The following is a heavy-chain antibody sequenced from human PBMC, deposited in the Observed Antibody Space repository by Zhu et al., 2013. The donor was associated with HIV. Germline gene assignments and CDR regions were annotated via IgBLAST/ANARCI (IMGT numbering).Heavy chain of an antibody. CDR2: ISPIFGTT. D-gene: IGHD4-17*01. Sequence: QVQLVQSGAEVKKPGSSVRVSCKASGGTFSNYAVSWVRQAPGQGLEWMGGISPIFGTTDYAQKFQGRVTITADESTSTAYMELSSLRSEDTAVYYCARSDYGGPPFAFDIWGQGTMVTVSS. V-gene: IGHV1-69*01. CDR1: GGTFSNYA. CDR3: ARSDYGGPPFAFDI. J-gene: IGHJ3*02.